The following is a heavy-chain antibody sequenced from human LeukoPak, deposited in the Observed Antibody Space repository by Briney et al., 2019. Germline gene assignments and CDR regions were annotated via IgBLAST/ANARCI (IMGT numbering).Heavy chain of an antibody. CDR1: GFTFDNYG. D-gene: IGHD3-22*01. V-gene: IGHV3-20*04. J-gene: IGHJ4*02. CDR3: GRLGGYYDSSAYYRSPDY. CDR2: INWNGAST. Sequence: GGSLRLSCAASGFTFDNYGMTWVRQAPGKGLEWVSSINWNGASTGYADSMKGRFTISRDNAKNSLYLQMNSLRPEDTALYYCGRLGGYYDSSAYYRSPDYWGQGTLVTVSS.